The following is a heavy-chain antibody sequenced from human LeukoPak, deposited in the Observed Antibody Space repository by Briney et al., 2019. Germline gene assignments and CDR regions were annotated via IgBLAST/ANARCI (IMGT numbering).Heavy chain of an antibody. CDR2: IKQSGSEK. CDR1: GFTFSSYW. CDR3: ARALEDYGDY. J-gene: IGHJ4*02. Sequence: QPGGSLRLSCAASGFTFSSYWMSWVRQAPGKGLEWVANIKQSGSEKYYVESVKARFTISTDNAKNSLYLQMNSLRAEDTAVYYCARALEDYGDYWGQGTLVTVSS. V-gene: IGHV3-7*01.